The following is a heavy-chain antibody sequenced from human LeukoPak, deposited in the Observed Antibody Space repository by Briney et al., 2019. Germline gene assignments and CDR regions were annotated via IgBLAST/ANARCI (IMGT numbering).Heavy chain of an antibody. Sequence: ASVKVSCKASGYTFTGYYIHWVRQAPGQGLEWMGWINSNSGGTNYAQKFQGRVTMTRDTSTTTAYMELNRLRSDDTAVYYYARVRRPEYSSSSYYYYMDVWGKGTTVTVSS. D-gene: IGHD6-6*01. CDR1: GYTFTGYY. J-gene: IGHJ6*03. CDR3: ARVRRPEYSSSSYYYYMDV. V-gene: IGHV1-2*02. CDR2: INSNSGGT.